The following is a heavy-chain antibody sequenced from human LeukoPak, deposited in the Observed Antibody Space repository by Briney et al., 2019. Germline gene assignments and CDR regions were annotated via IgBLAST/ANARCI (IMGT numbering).Heavy chain of an antibody. Sequence: GGSLRLSCAASGFTFSSYWMSWVRQAPGKGLEWVANIKQDGSEKHYVDSVKGRFTVSRDNAKNSLYLQMSSLRAEDTAVYYCARDYGGSSPFDYWGQGTLVTVSS. CDR1: GFTFSSYW. CDR3: ARDYGGSSPFDY. CDR2: IKQDGSEK. J-gene: IGHJ4*02. V-gene: IGHV3-7*01. D-gene: IGHD4-23*01.